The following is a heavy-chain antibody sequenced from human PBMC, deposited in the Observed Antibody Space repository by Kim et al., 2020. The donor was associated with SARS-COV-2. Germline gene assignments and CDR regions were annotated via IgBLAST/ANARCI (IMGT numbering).Heavy chain of an antibody. CDR3: ARGGVRVFGANPRDAYNNYFDY. V-gene: IGHV4-34*01. CDR1: GGSFSGYY. J-gene: IGHJ4*02. D-gene: IGHD3-3*01. CDR2: INHSGST. Sequence: SETLSLTCAVYGGSFSGYYWSWIRQPPGKGLEWIGEINHSGSTNYNPSLKSRVTISVDTSKNQFSLKLSSVTAADTAVYYCARGGVRVFGANPRDAYNNYFDYWGQGTLVTVSS.